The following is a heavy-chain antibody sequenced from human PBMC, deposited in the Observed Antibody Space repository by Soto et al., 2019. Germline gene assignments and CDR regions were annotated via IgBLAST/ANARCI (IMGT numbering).Heavy chain of an antibody. D-gene: IGHD1-26*01. CDR3: AREPMDPSVGATRRFERPSYYFDY. CDR1: GFTFSSYG. CDR2: IWYDGSNK. V-gene: IGHV3-33*01. J-gene: IGHJ4*02. Sequence: QVQLVESGGGVVQPGRSLGLSCAASGFTFSSYGMHWVRQAPGKGLEWVAVIWYDGSNKYYADSVKGRFTISRDNSKNTLYLQMNSLRAEDTAVYYCAREPMDPSVGATRRFERPSYYFDYWGQGTLVTVSS.